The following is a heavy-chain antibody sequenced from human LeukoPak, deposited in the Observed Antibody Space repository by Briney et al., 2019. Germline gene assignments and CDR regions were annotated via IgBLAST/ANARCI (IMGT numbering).Heavy chain of an antibody. V-gene: IGHV1-69*04. CDR1: GGTFSSYA. CDR2: IIPILGIA. Sequence: ASVKASCKAPGGTFSSYAISWVRQAPGQGLEWMGRIIPILGIANYAQKFQGRVTITADKSTSTAYMELSSLRSEDTAVYYCARADRGTTGTTSPFLPDYWGQGTLVTVSS. J-gene: IGHJ4*02. D-gene: IGHD1-1*01. CDR3: ARADRGTTGTTSPFLPDY.